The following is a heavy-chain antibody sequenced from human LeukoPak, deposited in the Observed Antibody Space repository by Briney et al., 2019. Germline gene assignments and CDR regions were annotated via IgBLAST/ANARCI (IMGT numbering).Heavy chain of an antibody. D-gene: IGHD4-17*01. CDR2: INHSGST. V-gene: IGHV4-34*01. CDR1: GGSFSGYY. CDR3: AREGDYGDYVF. J-gene: IGHJ4*02. Sequence: PSETLSLTCAVYGGSFSGYYWSWIRQPPGKGLEWIGEINHSGSTNYNPSLKSRVTISVDTSKNQFSLKLSSVTAADTAVYYCAREGDYGDYVFGGQGTLVTVSS.